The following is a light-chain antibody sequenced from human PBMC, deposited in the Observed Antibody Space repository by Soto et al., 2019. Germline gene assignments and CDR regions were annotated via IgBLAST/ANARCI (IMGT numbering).Light chain of an antibody. Sequence: DIQMTQSPSSLSASVGDRVTITCRASPDINNFLAWYQHKPGKVPKLLIYAASTLQSGVPSRFSGSGSGTDFTLPISSLQPDDVATYYCQRYNNAPWTFGQGTKVEIK. J-gene: IGKJ1*01. V-gene: IGKV1-27*01. CDR2: AAS. CDR3: QRYNNAPWT. CDR1: PDINNF.